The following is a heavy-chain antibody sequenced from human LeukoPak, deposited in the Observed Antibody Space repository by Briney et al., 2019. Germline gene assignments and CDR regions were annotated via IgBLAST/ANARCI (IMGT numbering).Heavy chain of an antibody. Sequence: ASVKVSCKASGYTFTNYAMNWVRQAPGQGLEWMGWMNPNSGDTGYAQKFQGRVTITRNTSISTAYMELSSLRSEDTAVYYCARGGFGGKAFGYYYYMDVWGKGTTVTISS. CDR3: ARGGFGGKAFGYYYYMDV. CDR2: MNPNSGDT. CDR1: GYTFTNYA. D-gene: IGHD4-23*01. V-gene: IGHV1-8*03. J-gene: IGHJ6*03.